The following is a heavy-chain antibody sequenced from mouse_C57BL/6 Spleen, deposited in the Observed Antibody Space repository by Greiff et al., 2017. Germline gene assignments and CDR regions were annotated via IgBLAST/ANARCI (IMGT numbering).Heavy chain of an antibody. D-gene: IGHD1-1*01. Sequence: VKLQESGPGLVAPSQSLSITCTVSGFSLTSYGVHWVRQPPGKGLEWLVVIWSDGSTTYNSALKSRLSISKDNSKSQVFLKMNSLQTDDTAMYYCARHPGSSYWYFDVWGTGTTVTVSS. CDR1: GFSLTSYG. CDR3: ARHPGSSYWYFDV. V-gene: IGHV2-6-1*01. CDR2: IWSDGST. J-gene: IGHJ1*03.